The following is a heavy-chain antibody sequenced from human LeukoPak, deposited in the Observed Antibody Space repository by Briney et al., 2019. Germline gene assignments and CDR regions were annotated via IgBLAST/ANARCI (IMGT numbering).Heavy chain of an antibody. CDR1: GFTFSSNT. CDR2: ISSDGIHP. V-gene: IGHV3-21*01. D-gene: IGHD6-6*01. Sequence: GGSLRLSCAASGFTFSSNTMNWVRQAPGKGLEWVSSISSDGIHPFYADPVKGRFTISRDNAKNSLYLQMNSLRDEDTAVYYCSKDRPRSSFDYWGQGILVTVSS. J-gene: IGHJ4*02. CDR3: SKDRPRSSFDY.